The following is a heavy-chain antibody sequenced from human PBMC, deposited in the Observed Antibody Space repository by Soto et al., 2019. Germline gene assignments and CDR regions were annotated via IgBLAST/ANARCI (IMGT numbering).Heavy chain of an antibody. V-gene: IGHV3-9*01. CDR1: GFTFDDYA. J-gene: IGHJ6*02. D-gene: IGHD1-26*01. Sequence: EVQLVESGGGLVQPGRSLRLSCAASGFTFDDYAMHWVRQAPGKGLEWVSGISWNSGSIGYADSVKGRFTISRDNAKNSLYLQMNSLRAEDTALYYCAKGGSYSDYYGMDVWGQGTTVTVSS. CDR3: AKGGSYSDYYGMDV. CDR2: ISWNSGSI.